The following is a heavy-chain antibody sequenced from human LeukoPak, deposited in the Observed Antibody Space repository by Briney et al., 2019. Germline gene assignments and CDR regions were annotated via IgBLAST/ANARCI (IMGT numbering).Heavy chain of an antibody. CDR3: ARLGYTYGYMGEKYYYYYMDV. V-gene: IGHV4-34*01. CDR2: INHSGGT. CDR1: GGSFSGYS. D-gene: IGHD5-18*01. Sequence: SETLSLTCAVYGGSFSGYSWSWTRQPPGKGLEWIGEINHSGGTNFNPSLKSRVTISIDTSKNQFSLNLRSVIAADTAVYYCARLGYTYGYMGEKYYYYYMDVWGRGTPVTVSS. J-gene: IGHJ6*03.